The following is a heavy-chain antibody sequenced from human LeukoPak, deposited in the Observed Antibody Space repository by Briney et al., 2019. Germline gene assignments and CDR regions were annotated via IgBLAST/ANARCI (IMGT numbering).Heavy chain of an antibody. V-gene: IGHV5-51*01. CDR1: GYNFPIFW. Sequence: GESLKISCRTSGYNFPIFWIGWMRQMPGKGLEWMGIIYPADSDTKYSPSSHGQVTISADKSTDTAYLQWSSLKASDTAIYYCARGSTWFDHWGQGTQVTVSS. D-gene: IGHD3-10*01. CDR2: IYPADSDT. CDR3: ARGSTWFDH. J-gene: IGHJ5*02.